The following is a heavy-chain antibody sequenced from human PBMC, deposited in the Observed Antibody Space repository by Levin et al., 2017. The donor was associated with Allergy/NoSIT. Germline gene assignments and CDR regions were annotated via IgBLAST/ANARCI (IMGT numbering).Heavy chain of an antibody. CDR1: GFTFSSYG. CDR2: IWYDGSNK. J-gene: IGHJ4*02. V-gene: IGHV3-33*01. CDR3: ARAKGEIAVAGTPRGWYFDY. Sequence: GGSLRLSCAASGFTFSSYGMHWVRQAPGKGLEWVAVIWYDGSNKYYADSVKGRFTISRDNSKNTLYLQMNSLRAEDTAVYYCARAKGEIAVAGTPRGWYFDYWGQGTLVTVSS. D-gene: IGHD6-19*01.